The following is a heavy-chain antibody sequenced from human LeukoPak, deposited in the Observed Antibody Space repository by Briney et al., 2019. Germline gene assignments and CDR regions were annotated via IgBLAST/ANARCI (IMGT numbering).Heavy chain of an antibody. V-gene: IGHV5-51*01. CDR2: IYPGDSDT. D-gene: IGHD6-25*01. CDR1: GYSFTSYW. CDR3: ARHRPSTAAEYYFDY. Sequence: GESLKISCKGSGYSFTSYWIGWVRQMPGKGLEWMGIIYPGDSDTRYSPSFQGQVTISADKSISTAYLQWSSLKASDTAMYYCARHRPSTAAEYYFDYWGQGTLVTVSS. J-gene: IGHJ4*02.